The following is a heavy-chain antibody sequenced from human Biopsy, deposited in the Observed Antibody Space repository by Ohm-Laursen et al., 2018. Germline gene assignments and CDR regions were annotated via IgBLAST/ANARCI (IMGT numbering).Heavy chain of an antibody. CDR2: IYNTETT. V-gene: IGHV4-39*01. Sequence: SQTLSLTCTVSGGSVSSNTDYWAWLRQPPGKGLEWIGSIYNTETTFYNPSLKSRVTISVDTSTNQFSLKVSSVAAADTALYFCARHPTGFWFDPWGHGTLVTVPS. J-gene: IGHJ5*02. CDR1: GGSVSSNTDY. CDR3: ARHPTGFWFDP.